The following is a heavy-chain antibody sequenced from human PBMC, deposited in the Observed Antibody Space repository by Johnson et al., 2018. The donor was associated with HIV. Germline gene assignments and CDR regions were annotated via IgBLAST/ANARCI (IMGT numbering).Heavy chain of an antibody. CDR1: GFTFSSYW. CDR3: AKVVGIAAAGWDAFDI. Sequence: VQLVESGGGLVQPGGSLRLSCAASGFTFSSYWMSWVRQAPGKGLEWVANIKQDGSEKYYVDSVKGRFTISRDNAKNSLYLHMNSRRAEDTALYYCAKVVGIAAAGWDAFDIWGQGTMVTVSS. J-gene: IGHJ3*02. CDR2: IKQDGSEK. D-gene: IGHD6-13*01. V-gene: IGHV3-7*03.